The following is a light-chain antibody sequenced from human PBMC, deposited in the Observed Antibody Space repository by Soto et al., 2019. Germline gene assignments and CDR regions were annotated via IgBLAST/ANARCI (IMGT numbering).Light chain of an antibody. CDR1: QSVATS. V-gene: IGKV3-11*01. CDR3: QHRSNWPSVT. J-gene: IGKJ4*01. CDR2: GAF. Sequence: EIVLTQSPAILSLSPGDRATFSCGASQSVATSLAWFQHHPGRAPRLLIYGAFKRATGIPTRFSGSGSGTHFTLTISSLEPEDFAVYYCQHRSNWPSVTFGGGTKLESK.